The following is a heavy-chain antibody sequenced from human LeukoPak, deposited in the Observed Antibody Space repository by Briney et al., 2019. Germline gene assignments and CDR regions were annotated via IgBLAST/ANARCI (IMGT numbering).Heavy chain of an antibody. CDR3: AREGRTLTGYPPDY. Sequence: GGSLRLSCAASGFTFSSYSMNWVRQAPGKGLEWVSSISSSSSYIYYADSVKGRFTISRDNAKNSLYLQMNSLRAEDTAVYYCAREGRTLTGYPPDYWGQGTLVTVSS. D-gene: IGHD3-9*01. J-gene: IGHJ4*02. V-gene: IGHV3-21*01. CDR2: ISSSSSYI. CDR1: GFTFSSYS.